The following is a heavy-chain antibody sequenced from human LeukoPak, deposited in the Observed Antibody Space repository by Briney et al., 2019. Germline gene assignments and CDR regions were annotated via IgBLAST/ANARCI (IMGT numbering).Heavy chain of an antibody. V-gene: IGHV4-34*01. CDR3: ARDSGTTGEVKFDP. CDR2: INHRGST. D-gene: IGHD3-10*01. CDR1: GGSFSGYY. Sequence: SETLSLTCAVYGGSFSGYYWSWIRQPPGKGLEWIGEINHRGSTNYNPSLKSRVTISVDTSKNQFSLKLSSVTAADTAVYYCARDSGTTGEVKFDPWGQGTLVTVSS. J-gene: IGHJ5*02.